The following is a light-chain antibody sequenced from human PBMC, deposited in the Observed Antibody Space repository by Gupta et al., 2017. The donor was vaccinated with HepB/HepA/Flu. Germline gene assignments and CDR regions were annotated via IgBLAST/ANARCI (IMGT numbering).Light chain of an antibody. Sequence: QTVVAQEPSFSLSPGVTVTLTCGLSSGSVPTSYYPSWYQQTPGQAPRTLIYSTNTRSSGVPDRFSGSIRGNKAALTITGAQADEEYDYYCGLDSFSGIWVFGGGTKLTVL. CDR2: STN. V-gene: IGLV8-61*01. CDR1: SGSVPTSYY. CDR3: GLDSFSGIWV. J-gene: IGLJ3*02.